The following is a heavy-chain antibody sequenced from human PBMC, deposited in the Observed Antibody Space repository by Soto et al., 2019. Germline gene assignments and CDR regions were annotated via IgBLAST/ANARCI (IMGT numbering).Heavy chain of an antibody. J-gene: IGHJ4*02. Sequence: QITLKESGPTLVKPTQTLTLTCTFSGFSLSTSGVGVGWIRQPPGKALEWLALIYWDDDKRYSPSLKSRLTITKDTSQNHVVLTMTNMDPVDTATYYCAHRPSYCSGGSCYSGFDYWGQGTLVTVSS. D-gene: IGHD2-15*01. V-gene: IGHV2-5*02. CDR3: AHRPSYCSGGSCYSGFDY. CDR2: IYWDDDK. CDR1: GFSLSTSGVG.